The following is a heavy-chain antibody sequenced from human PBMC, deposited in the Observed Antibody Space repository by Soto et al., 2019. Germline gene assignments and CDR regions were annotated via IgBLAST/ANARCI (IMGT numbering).Heavy chain of an antibody. Sequence: SETLSLTCAVYGGSFSGYYWSWIRQPPGKGLDWIGEINHSGSTNYNPSLKSRVTISVDTSKNQFSLKLSSVTAADTAVYYCARETTVTTLGYYYYGMDVWGQGTTVT. J-gene: IGHJ6*02. D-gene: IGHD4-17*01. CDR1: GGSFSGYY. V-gene: IGHV4-34*01. CDR2: INHSGST. CDR3: ARETTVTTLGYYYYGMDV.